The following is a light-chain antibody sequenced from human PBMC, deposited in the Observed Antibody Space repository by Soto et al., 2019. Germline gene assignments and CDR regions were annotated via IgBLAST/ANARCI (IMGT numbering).Light chain of an antibody. CDR2: VAS. V-gene: IGKV1-16*01. CDR3: LQYSSPPLT. Sequence: DIQLNQSPASLSASLGDRVIITCRASHDIGTSLTWFKQRPGKAPRSLISVASGLQPGVSSTFTGSGSGSEFTLTISSLQPEDVAPYFCLQYSSPPLTFGGGTRLQIK. J-gene: IGKJ4*01. CDR1: HDIGTS.